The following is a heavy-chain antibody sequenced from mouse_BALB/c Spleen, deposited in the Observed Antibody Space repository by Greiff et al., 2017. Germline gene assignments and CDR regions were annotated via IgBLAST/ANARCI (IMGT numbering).Heavy chain of an antibody. CDR3: TRYGNYVPFAY. V-gene: IGHV1S81*02. CDR2: INPSNGGT. CDR1: GYTFTSYY. J-gene: IGHJ3*01. Sequence: VQLQQSGAELVKPGASVKLSCKASGYTFTSYYMYWVKQRPGQGLEWIGGINPSNGGTNFNEKFKSKATLTVDKSSSTAYMQLSSLTSEDSAVYYCTRYGNYVPFAYWGQGTLVTVSA. D-gene: IGHD2-1*01.